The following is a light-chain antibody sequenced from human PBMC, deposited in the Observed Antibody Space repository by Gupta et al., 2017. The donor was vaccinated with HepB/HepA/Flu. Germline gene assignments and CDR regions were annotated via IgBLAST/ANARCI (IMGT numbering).Light chain of an antibody. Sequence: QSVLTQPPSASGTPARRVTIYCSGSSSNIGLNYVYWYQHIPVTAPKLLIHRNNQRPSGVPYRFSGSQSCTSASRAIGALRSDDDADYYCAAWDDSLCGVVFGGRTRLTVL. V-gene: IGLV1-47*01. CDR3: AAWDDSLCGVV. CDR1: SSNIGLNY. CDR2: RNN. J-gene: IGLJ2*01.